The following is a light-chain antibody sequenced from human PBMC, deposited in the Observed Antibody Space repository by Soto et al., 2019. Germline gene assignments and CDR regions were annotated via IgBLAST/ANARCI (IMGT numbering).Light chain of an antibody. CDR1: QSVSSSY. CDR2: GAS. Sequence: EIVLTQSPGTVSLSPGERATLSCRASQSVSSSYLAWYQQKPGQAPRLLIFGASGRATGIPDRFRGSGSGTDFSLTISRLEPEDSAVYYCQQYGSSPRTFGQGTKLEIK. V-gene: IGKV3-20*01. CDR3: QQYGSSPRT. J-gene: IGKJ1*01.